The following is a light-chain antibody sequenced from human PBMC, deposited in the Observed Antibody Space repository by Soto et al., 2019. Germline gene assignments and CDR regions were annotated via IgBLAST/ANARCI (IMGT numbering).Light chain of an antibody. Sequence: QSVLTQPPSASGTPGQRVTISCSGSSSNIGSNTVNWYQQLPGTAPKLLIYSNNQRPSGVPDRFSGSKSGTSASLANSGLQSEDEADYYCASWDDILNGGVFGTGTKLTVL. V-gene: IGLV1-44*01. CDR2: SNN. CDR3: ASWDDILNGGV. CDR1: SSNIGSNT. J-gene: IGLJ1*01.